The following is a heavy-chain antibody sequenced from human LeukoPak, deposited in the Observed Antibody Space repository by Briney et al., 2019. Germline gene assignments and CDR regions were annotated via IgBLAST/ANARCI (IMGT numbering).Heavy chain of an antibody. CDR2: IYLSGST. CDR3: ASGTVLHDSNWYYFVS. J-gene: IGHJ4*02. CDR1: GASISSSNW. D-gene: IGHD6-13*01. Sequence: PSGTLSLTCAVSGASISSSNWWSWVRQPPGKGLEWIGEIYLSGSTNYNPSLKSRVTISEDKSKNQFSLKLSSVTAADTAVYYCASGTVLHDSNWYYFVSWGQGTLVTVSS. V-gene: IGHV4-4*02.